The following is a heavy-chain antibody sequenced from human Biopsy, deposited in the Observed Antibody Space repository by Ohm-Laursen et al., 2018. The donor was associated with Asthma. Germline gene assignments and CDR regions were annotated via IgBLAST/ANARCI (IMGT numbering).Heavy chain of an antibody. J-gene: IGHJ6*02. CDR3: VRGSSSWHHGPFHYYYGLDV. V-gene: IGHV4-39*01. Sequence: SETLSLTCSLSSGSGGYMRSGNYYWGWIRQPPGKGLEWIGSIYYSGTTSYTPSLGGRVTVSADTSKNQFSLKLTSVTAADTAVYYCVRGSSSWHHGPFHYYYGLDVWGQGTTATVSS. CDR2: IYYSGTT. CDR1: SGSGGYMRSGNYY. D-gene: IGHD6-13*01.